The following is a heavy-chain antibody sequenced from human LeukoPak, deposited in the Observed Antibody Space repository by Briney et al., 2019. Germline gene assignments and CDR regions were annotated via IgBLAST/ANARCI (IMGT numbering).Heavy chain of an antibody. CDR1: GFTFRNYV. CDR3: AREGYYGSGSPPSLYFDY. Sequence: GGSLRLSCAASGFTFRNYVIHWVRQAPGKGLEWVAVTSSDLNVELYADSVKGRFTISRDNSRSTLYLQMNSLRPEDTAIYYCAREGYYGSGSPPSLYFDYWGQGTLVTVSS. D-gene: IGHD3-10*01. CDR2: TSSDLNVE. J-gene: IGHJ4*02. V-gene: IGHV3-30-3*01.